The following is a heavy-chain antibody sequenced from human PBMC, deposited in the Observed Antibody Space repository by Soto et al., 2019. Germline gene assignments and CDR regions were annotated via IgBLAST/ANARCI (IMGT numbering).Heavy chain of an antibody. CDR1: GYTFTGEY. Sequence: GSVKGAWKASGYTFTGEYMHFVRQAPGQGLEWMGWINPNSGGTNYAQKFQGRVTMTRDTSISTAYMELSRLRSDDTAVYYCAREWGTDFDYWGQGTMFTVSS. CDR2: INPNSGGT. D-gene: IGHD7-27*01. J-gene: IGHJ4*02. V-gene: IGHV1-2*02. CDR3: AREWGTDFDY.